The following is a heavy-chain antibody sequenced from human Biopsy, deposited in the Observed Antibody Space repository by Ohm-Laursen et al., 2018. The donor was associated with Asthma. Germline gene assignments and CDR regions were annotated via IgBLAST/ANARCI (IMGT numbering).Heavy chain of an antibody. V-gene: IGHV4-59*11. CDR3: ARLADCSGGACYSYGWFDP. J-gene: IGHJ5*02. CDR2: VSHTGST. Sequence: SETLSLTCSVSGGSIRSHDWTWIRLPPGKGLEYIGDVSHTGSTNYNPSLKSRVTMSLDTSKSRFSLRLTSVTPADTAVYYCARLADCSGGACYSYGWFDPWGQGTRVTVSS. D-gene: IGHD2-15*01. CDR1: GGSIRSHD.